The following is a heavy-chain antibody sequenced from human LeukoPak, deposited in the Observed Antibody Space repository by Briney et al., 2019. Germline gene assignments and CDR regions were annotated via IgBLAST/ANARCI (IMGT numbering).Heavy chain of an antibody. CDR2: VDHAGTT. CDR1: GGSLITNDYW. D-gene: IGHD4-17*01. CDR3: ARLSTVTTSFDY. V-gene: IGHV4-39*01. J-gene: IGHJ4*02. Sequence: SETLSLTCVVSGGSLITNDYWWGWLRQPPGKGLEWIGTVDHAGTTFYNVSLKSRVTISVDTPNNQFSLRLNSVGAADTAVYYCARLSTVTTSFDYWGQGTLVTVSS.